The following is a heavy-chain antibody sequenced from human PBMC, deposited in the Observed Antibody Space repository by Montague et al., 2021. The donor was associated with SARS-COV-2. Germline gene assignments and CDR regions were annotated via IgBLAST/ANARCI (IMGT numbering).Heavy chain of an antibody. CDR1: GASISRSDYY. J-gene: IGHJ4*02. Sequence: SETLSLTCNVSGASISRSDYYWAWIRQPPGKGLELIGSIHYIGNTYYNPSIESRVIISVDTSENQFSLKLRSVIAADTAVHYCARLLPDGTVVASDIPFDSWGQGTLVTVSS. CDR3: ARLLPDGTVVASDIPFDS. CDR2: IHYIGNT. V-gene: IGHV4-39*01. D-gene: IGHD2-21*01.